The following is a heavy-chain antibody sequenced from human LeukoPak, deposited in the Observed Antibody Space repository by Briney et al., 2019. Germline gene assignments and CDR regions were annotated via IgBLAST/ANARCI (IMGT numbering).Heavy chain of an antibody. CDR1: GYTFTGYY. D-gene: IGHD3-10*01. J-gene: IGHJ6*02. CDR3: ARALLWFGDYGMDV. CDR2: INPNSGGT. Sequence: GASVKVSCKASGYTFTGYYMHWVRQAPGQGLEWMGWINPNSGGTNYAQKFQGRVTMTRDTSISTAHMELSRLRSDDTAVYYCARALLWFGDYGMDVWGQGTTVTVSS. V-gene: IGHV1-2*02.